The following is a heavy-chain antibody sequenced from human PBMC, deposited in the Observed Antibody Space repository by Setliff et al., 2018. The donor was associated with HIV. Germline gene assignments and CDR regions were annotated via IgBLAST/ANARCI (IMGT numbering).Heavy chain of an antibody. V-gene: IGHV1-8*01. Sequence: GASVKVSCKASGHTFSNSDIHWVRRATGQGLEWMGWMNPNTGVAGYALKFQGRVTMTRDTSISTAYMELSSLTSEDTAVYWCASGKGVGGVIITGGFDVWGKGTTVTVSS. CDR1: GHTFSNSD. D-gene: IGHD3-10*01. J-gene: IGHJ6*04. CDR3: ASGKGVGGVIITGGFDV. CDR2: MNPNTGVA.